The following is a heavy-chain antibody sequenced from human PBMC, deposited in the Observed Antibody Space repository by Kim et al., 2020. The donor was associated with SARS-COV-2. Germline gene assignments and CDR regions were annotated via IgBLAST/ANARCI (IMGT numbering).Heavy chain of an antibody. J-gene: IGHJ4*02. CDR2: INTNTGNP. CDR3: VTYYYGSGRDYFDY. CDR1: GYTFSSYA. V-gene: IGHV7-4-1*02. Sequence: ASVKVSFKASGYTFSSYAMNWVRQAPGQGLEWMGWINTNTGNPTYAQGFTGRFVFSLDTSVSTAYLQISSLKAEDTAVYYCVTYYYGSGRDYFDYWGQGTLVTVSS. D-gene: IGHD3-10*01.